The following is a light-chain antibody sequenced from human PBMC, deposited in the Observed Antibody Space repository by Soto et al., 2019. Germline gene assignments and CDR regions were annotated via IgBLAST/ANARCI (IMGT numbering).Light chain of an antibody. CDR1: QSVSRR. V-gene: IGKV3-20*01. J-gene: IGKJ5*01. CDR3: QHYGETPIT. Sequence: EIVLTQSPSTLSLSPGGRATLSCRASQSVSRRLAWYQHRPGQSPRLLISGASMRASGVPVRFSGSGSGTDFTLTISRLEPEDFAVYYCQHYGETPITFGLGTRLEV. CDR2: GAS.